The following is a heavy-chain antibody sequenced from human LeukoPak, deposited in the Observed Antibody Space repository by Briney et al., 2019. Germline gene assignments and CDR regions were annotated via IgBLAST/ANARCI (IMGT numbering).Heavy chain of an antibody. D-gene: IGHD4-17*01. J-gene: IGHJ1*01. CDR1: GYTFTNYG. Sequence: ASVKVSCKASGYTFTNYGVSWVRQAPGQGLEWMGWISAYNGYTNYAQKLQFRVTMTTDTSTSTAYMELRSLTSDDTAVYYCARDKAETTELTQYFQHWGQGTLVTVSS. CDR2: ISAYNGYT. V-gene: IGHV1-18*01. CDR3: ARDKAETTELTQYFQH.